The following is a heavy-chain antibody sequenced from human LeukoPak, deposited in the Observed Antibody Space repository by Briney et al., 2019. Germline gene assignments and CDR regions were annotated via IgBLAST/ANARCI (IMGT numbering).Heavy chain of an antibody. CDR3: ARAMGGYYYYYYMDV. Sequence: PSETLSLTCTVSGGTINSASYYWTWIRQHPGKGLQWIGYIYYSGSTYYNPSLKSRVSISVDTSKTQISLKLSSVTAADTAVYYCARAMGGYYYYYYMDVWGKGTTVTVSS. V-gene: IGHV4-31*03. CDR2: IYYSGST. J-gene: IGHJ6*03. CDR1: GGTINSASYY. D-gene: IGHD1-26*01.